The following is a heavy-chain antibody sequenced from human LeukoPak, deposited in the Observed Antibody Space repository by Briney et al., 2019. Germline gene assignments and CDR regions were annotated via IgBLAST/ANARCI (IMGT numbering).Heavy chain of an antibody. CDR3: ARGGDRRGFDY. CDR2: IYDSGAT. V-gene: IGHV4-31*11. D-gene: IGHD1-14*01. J-gene: IGHJ4*02. CDR1: GGSISDGGYY. Sequence: PQTLSLTCAVSGGSISDGGYYWSWIRQHPGKGLEWIGYIYDSGATYYSPALQSRVAISVDTSDKKFSLKLRSLTAADTAVYYCARGGDRRGFDYWGQGTLVTVSS.